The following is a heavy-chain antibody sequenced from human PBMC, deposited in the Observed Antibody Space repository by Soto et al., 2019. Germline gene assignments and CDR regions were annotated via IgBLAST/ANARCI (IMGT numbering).Heavy chain of an antibody. D-gene: IGHD1-7*01. CDR3: AKDRNYPRDQFHY. J-gene: IGHJ4*02. CDR1: GFSFNSYA. V-gene: IGHV3-30*18. CDR2: ILYDGSEN. Sequence: VGSLRLSCAASGFSFNSYAMHWVRQAPGKGLEWVALILYDGSENYYADSVKGRFTISRDNSKNTIFLHMDSLRAEDTAVYYCAKDRNYPRDQFHYWGQGTLVTVSS.